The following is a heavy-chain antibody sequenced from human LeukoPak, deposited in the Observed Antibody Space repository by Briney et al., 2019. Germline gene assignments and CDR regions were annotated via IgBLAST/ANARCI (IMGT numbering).Heavy chain of an antibody. Sequence: SETLSLTCAVSGGSIRSGDYFWSWIRRPPGKGLEWIVHIHYSGNTYYNPSLKSRVSISVDTSKNQFSLKLSSVTAADTAVYYCARENNDYGGKKAFDYWGQGTLVTVSS. J-gene: IGHJ4*02. V-gene: IGHV4-30-4*01. CDR1: GGSIRSGDYF. CDR2: IHYSGNT. CDR3: ARENNDYGGKKAFDY. D-gene: IGHD4-23*01.